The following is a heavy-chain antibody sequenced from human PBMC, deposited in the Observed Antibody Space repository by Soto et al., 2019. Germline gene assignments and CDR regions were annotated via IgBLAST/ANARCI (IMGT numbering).Heavy chain of an antibody. D-gene: IGHD3-10*01. Sequence: GASVKVSSKASGSTFTSDAMHWVRQAPGQRLEWMGWINAGNGNTKYSQKSQGRVTITRDTSASTAYMELSSLRSEDTAVYYCARDDSMVRGAYPRLDRFGIRGQR. CDR2: INAGNGNT. V-gene: IGHV1-3*01. J-gene: IGHJ3*02. CDR3: ARDDSMVRGAYPRLDRFGI. CDR1: GSTFTSDA.